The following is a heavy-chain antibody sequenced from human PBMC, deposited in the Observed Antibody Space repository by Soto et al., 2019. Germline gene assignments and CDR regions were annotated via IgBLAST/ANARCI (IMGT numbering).Heavy chain of an antibody. D-gene: IGHD2-2*01. Sequence: VGSLRLSCAASGFTLSDYEMNWVRQAPGKGLEWVSYISGGSGRTTFYADSVKGRFTISRDNAKNSLYLQMNSLRAEDTAVYYCARDYGGSSTSCDYLDVWGQGTTVTVSS. V-gene: IGHV3-48*03. CDR3: ARDYGGSSTSCDYLDV. CDR2: ISGGSGRTT. J-gene: IGHJ6*03. CDR1: GFTLSDYE.